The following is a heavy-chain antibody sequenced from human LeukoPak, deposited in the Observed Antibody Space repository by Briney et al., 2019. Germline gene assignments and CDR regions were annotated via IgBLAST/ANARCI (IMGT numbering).Heavy chain of an antibody. V-gene: IGHV4-4*02. D-gene: IGHD1-26*01. Sequence: SETLSLTCAVSGGSISSSNWWSWVRPPPGKGLEWIGEIYHSGSTNYNPSLKSRVTISVDKSKNQFSLKLISVTAADTAVYYCAITRYSGSYHPNWFDPWGQGTLVTVSS. CDR3: AITRYSGSYHPNWFDP. CDR1: GGSISSSNW. J-gene: IGHJ5*02. CDR2: IYHSGST.